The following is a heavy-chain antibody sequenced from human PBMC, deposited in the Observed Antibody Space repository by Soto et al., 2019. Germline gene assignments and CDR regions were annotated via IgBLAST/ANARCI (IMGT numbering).Heavy chain of an antibody. D-gene: IGHD3-3*01. CDR3: AKGRQYDFWSGFAFDI. CDR2: ISYDGSNK. CDR1: GFTFSSYG. Sequence: GGSLRLSCAASGFTFSSYGMHWVRQAPGKGLEWVAVISYDGSNKYYADSVKGRFTISRDNSKNTLYLQMNSLRAEDTAVYYCAKGRQYDFWSGFAFDIWGQGTMVTVSS. V-gene: IGHV3-30*18. J-gene: IGHJ3*02.